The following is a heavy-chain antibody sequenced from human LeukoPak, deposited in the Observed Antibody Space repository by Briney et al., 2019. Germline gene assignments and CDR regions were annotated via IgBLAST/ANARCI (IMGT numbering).Heavy chain of an antibody. J-gene: IGHJ4*02. Sequence: GGSLRLSCAACGFTFSDYWMPCVRQAPGKGREWVANIKPDGREKYYMDSVRGRYTISRDNAKNSLYLQMNSLRVEDTDVYYCARDSPSTTFDYWGQGTLVTVSS. D-gene: IGHD1-14*01. V-gene: IGHV3-7*03. CDR1: GFTFSDYW. CDR3: ARDSPSTTFDY. CDR2: IKPDGREK.